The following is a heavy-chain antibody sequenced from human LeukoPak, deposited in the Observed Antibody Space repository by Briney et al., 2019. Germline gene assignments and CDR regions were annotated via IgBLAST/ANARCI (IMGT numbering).Heavy chain of an antibody. V-gene: IGHV4-59*01. J-gene: IGHJ5*02. CDR1: GGSISSYY. D-gene: IGHD1-7*01. CDR3: ASTLANCNYMPFFDP. CDR2: IYYTGST. Sequence: PSETLSLTCTDSGGSISSYYWSWIRQPPGKGLEWIGCIYYTGSTKYNPSLKSRVTISVDTSKNQFSLKLSSVTAADTAVYYCASTLANCNYMPFFDPWGQGTLVTVSS.